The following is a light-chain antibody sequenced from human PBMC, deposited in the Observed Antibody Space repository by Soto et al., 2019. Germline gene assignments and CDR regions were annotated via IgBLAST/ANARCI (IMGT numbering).Light chain of an antibody. J-gene: IGKJ5*01. CDR1: QSFRGL. V-gene: IGKV3-11*01. CDR3: QQRHMWPIT. Sequence: EVVLTQSPVTLSLSPGERATLSCRASQSFRGLLAWYQQKPGQAPRLLIYDAYNRATGIPPRLSGSGSGTDFTLTISSLEPEDSAVYYCQQRHMWPITFGQGTRLETK. CDR2: DAY.